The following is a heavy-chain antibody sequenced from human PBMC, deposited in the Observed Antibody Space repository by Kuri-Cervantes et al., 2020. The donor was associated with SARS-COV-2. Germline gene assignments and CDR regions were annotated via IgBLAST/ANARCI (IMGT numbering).Heavy chain of an antibody. CDR3: ATVHTLYYAHYFDY. D-gene: IGHD2-2*01. J-gene: IGHJ4*02. V-gene: IGHV1-24*01. CDR1: GYTLTELS. Sequence: ASVKVSCKVSGYTLTELSMHWARQAPGKGLEWMGGFDPEDGETIYAQKFQGRVTMTEDTSTDTAYMELSSLRSEDTAVYYCATVHTLYYAHYFDYWGQGTLVTVSS. CDR2: FDPEDGET.